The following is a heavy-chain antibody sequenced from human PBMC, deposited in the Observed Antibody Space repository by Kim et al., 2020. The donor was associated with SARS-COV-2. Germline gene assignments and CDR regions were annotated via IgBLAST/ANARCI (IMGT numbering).Heavy chain of an antibody. CDR2: MSPNSGNL. CDR3: ARSRTSPSNWFDP. CDR1: GYAFTSYD. D-gene: IGHD2-2*01. V-gene: IGHV1-8*01. J-gene: IGHJ5*02. Sequence: ASVKVSCKASGYAFTSYDINWVRQATGQGLEWMGWMSPNSGNLGYAQKFQGRVTMTRNTSINTVYMELSSLRSEDTAVYYCARSRTSPSNWFDPWGQGTL.